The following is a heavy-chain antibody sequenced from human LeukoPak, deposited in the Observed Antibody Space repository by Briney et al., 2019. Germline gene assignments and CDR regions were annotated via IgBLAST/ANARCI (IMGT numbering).Heavy chain of an antibody. D-gene: IGHD1-26*01. CDR1: GFTFSSYN. Sequence: GGSLRLSCAASGFTFSSYNMNWVRQAPGKGLEWVSSISSSSSYIYYADSVKGRFTIPRDNAKNSLYLQMNSLRAEDTAVYYCARGSIGGSSFDYWGQGTLVTVSS. V-gene: IGHV3-21*01. CDR2: ISSSSSYI. CDR3: ARGSIGGSSFDY. J-gene: IGHJ4*02.